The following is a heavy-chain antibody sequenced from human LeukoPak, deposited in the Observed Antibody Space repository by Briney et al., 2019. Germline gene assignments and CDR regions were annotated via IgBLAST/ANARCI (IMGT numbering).Heavy chain of an antibody. CDR2: ISGSDGAT. CDR3: AKDYSSVHCSGGSCYFAYDY. V-gene: IGHV3-23*01. CDR1: GFTFSDYY. D-gene: IGHD2-15*01. J-gene: IGHJ4*02. Sequence: GGSLRLSCAASGFTFSDYYMSWIRQAPGKGLEWVSAISGSDGATYYADSVKGRFTISRDNSKNTLFLQMNSLRAEDTAAYYCAKDYSSVHCSGGSCYFAYDYWGQGTLVTVSS.